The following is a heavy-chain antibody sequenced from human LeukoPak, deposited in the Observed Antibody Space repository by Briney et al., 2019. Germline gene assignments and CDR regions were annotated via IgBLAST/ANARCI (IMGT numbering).Heavy chain of an antibody. J-gene: IGHJ4*02. Sequence: PSETLSLTCTVSGGSVSSGSYYWSWIRQPPGKGLEWIGEINHSGSTNYNPSLKSRVTISVDTSKNQFSLKLSSVTAADTAVYYCASSWYVTFDYWGQGTLVTVSS. CDR2: INHSGST. D-gene: IGHD6-13*01. CDR1: GGSVSSGSYY. V-gene: IGHV4-39*07. CDR3: ASSWYVTFDY.